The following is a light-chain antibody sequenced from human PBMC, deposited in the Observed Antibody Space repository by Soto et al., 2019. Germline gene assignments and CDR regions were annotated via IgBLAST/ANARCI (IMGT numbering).Light chain of an antibody. Sequence: DIQMTQSPSTLSASVGDRVTITCRASQSISSWLAWYQQKPGKAPKLLIYDASSLESGVPSRFSGSGSGTEFTLTISSLQPDDFATYYSQQYNSYRFGPGTKVDIK. V-gene: IGKV1-5*01. CDR2: DAS. CDR1: QSISSW. CDR3: QQYNSYR. J-gene: IGKJ3*01.